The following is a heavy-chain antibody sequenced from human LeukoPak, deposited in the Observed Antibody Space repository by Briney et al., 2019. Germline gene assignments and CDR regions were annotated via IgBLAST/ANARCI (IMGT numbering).Heavy chain of an antibody. CDR2: MNPYTGDT. Sequence: ASVRVSFKSSGYTFTGYDINWVRQATGQGLEWMGWMNPYTGDTGYAQKFQGRVTMTRNTSIDTAYMELSGLRSEDTAVYYCTRGSLSRSSRDYWGQGTLVTVS. CDR1: GYTFTGYD. D-gene: IGHD1-26*01. J-gene: IGHJ4*02. CDR3: TRGSLSRSSRDY. V-gene: IGHV1-8*01.